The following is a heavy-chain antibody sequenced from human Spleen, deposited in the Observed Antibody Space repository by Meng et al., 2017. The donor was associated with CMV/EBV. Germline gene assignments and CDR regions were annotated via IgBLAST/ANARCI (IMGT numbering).Heavy chain of an antibody. CDR3: TRDNLRVGITKGYAYSNHY. J-gene: IGHJ4*02. V-gene: IGHV3-49*04. Sequence: GESLKISCAASGFTFDESAMHWVRQAPGKGLEWVGFIRSKAYGETAQYAASVKGRFSISRDDSYSIAYLQMNSLKIEDTAVYYCTRDNLRVGITKGYAYSNHYWGQGTLVTVSS. CDR1: GFTFDESA. CDR2: IRSKAYGETA. D-gene: IGHD3-10*01.